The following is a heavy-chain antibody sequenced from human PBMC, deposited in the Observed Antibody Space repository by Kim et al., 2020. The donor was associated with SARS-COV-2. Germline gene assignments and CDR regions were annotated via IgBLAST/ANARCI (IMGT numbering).Heavy chain of an antibody. CDR1: GGSISSYY. D-gene: IGHD1-26*01. J-gene: IGHJ4*02. Sequence: SETLSLTCTVSGGSISSYYWSWIRQPPGKGLEWIGYIYYSGSTNYNPSLKSRVTISVDTSKNQFSLKLSSVTAADTAVYHCARGLGGATTDYWGQGTLVTVSS. V-gene: IGHV4-59*01. CDR2: IYYSGST. CDR3: ARGLGGATTDY.